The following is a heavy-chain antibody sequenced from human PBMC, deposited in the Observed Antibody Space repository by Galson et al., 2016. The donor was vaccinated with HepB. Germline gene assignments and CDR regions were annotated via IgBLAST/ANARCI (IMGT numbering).Heavy chain of an antibody. V-gene: IGHV5-51*01. CDR3: ARQGWFGENYYGMDV. Sequence: QSGAEVKKSGESLKISCMGSGYSFSNYWIAWVRQMPGKGLEWMGIIYAGNSETRYSPSFQGQVTISADRSIDTAYLQWSSLKASDTAMYYCARQGWFGENYYGMDVWGQGTTVTVSS. CDR2: IYAGNSET. J-gene: IGHJ6*02. D-gene: IGHD3-10*01. CDR1: GYSFSNYW.